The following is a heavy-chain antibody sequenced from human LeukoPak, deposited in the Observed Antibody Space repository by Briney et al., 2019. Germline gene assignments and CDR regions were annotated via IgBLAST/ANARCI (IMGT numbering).Heavy chain of an antibody. D-gene: IGHD6-13*01. J-gene: IGHJ4*02. CDR3: ARGGFGQQLDKVPIDY. V-gene: IGHV1-18*01. CDR2: ISAYNGNT. CDR1: GYTFTSYG. Sequence: ASVKVSCKASGYTFTSYGISWVRQAPGQGLEWMGWISAYNGNTNYAQKLQGRVTMTTDTSTSTVYMELSSLRSEDTAVYYCARGGFGQQLDKVPIDYWGQGTLVTVSS.